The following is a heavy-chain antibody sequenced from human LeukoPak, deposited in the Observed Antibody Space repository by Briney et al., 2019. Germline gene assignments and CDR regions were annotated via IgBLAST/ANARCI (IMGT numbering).Heavy chain of an antibody. CDR1: GGSFSGYY. V-gene: IGHV4-34*01. CDR2: INHSGST. CDR3: VRTGGYSYGPNTNNWFDP. J-gene: IGHJ5*02. Sequence: SETLSLTCAVHGGSFSGYYRSWIRQPPGKGLEWIGEINHSGSTNYNPSLKSRVTISVDTSKNQFSLKLSSVTAADTAVYYCVRTGGYSYGPNTNNWFDPWGQGTLVTVSS. D-gene: IGHD5-18*01.